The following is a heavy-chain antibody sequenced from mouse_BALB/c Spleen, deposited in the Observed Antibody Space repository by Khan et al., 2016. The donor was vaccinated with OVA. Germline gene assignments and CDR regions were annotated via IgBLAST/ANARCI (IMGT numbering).Heavy chain of an antibody. Sequence: EVELVESGGGLVQPGWSRKLSCAASGFTFSDYGMAWVRQAPGKGPEWVAFISNLAYSIYYADTVTGRFTISRENAKNTLYLEMSSLRSEDTAMYYCARSWAMDYWGQGTSVTVSS. V-gene: IGHV5-15*02. J-gene: IGHJ4*01. CDR2: ISNLAYSI. CDR1: GFTFSDYG. CDR3: ARSWAMDY.